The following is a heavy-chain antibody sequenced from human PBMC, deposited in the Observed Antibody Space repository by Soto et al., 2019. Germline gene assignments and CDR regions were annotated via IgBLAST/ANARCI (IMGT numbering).Heavy chain of an antibody. Sequence: GASVKVSCKASGGTFRNYGIGWVRQAPGQGLEWMGGIIPVFGTTNYAQKFQGRVTITADESTSTAYIEVSSLRSEDTAMFYCGRYCSGGSCHTLDYYGMDVWCQGTTVTVSS. D-gene: IGHD2-15*01. CDR1: GGTFRNYG. CDR3: GRYCSGGSCHTLDYYGMDV. CDR2: IIPVFGTT. V-gene: IGHV1-69*13. J-gene: IGHJ6*02.